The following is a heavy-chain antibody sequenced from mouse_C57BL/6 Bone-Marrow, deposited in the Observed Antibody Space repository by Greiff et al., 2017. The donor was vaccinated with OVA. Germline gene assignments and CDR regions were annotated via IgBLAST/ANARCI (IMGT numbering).Heavy chain of an antibody. J-gene: IGHJ4*01. CDR3: ARSPATMITYAMDY. CDR1: GYTFTSYW. Sequence: QVQLQQPGAKLVMPGASVKLSCKASGYTFTSYWMHWVKQRPGQGLEWIGEIDPSDSYTNYNQKFKGKSTLTVDKSSSTAYMQLSSLTSEDSAVYYCARSPATMITYAMDYWGQGTSVTVSS. V-gene: IGHV1-69*01. CDR2: IDPSDSYT. D-gene: IGHD2-4*01.